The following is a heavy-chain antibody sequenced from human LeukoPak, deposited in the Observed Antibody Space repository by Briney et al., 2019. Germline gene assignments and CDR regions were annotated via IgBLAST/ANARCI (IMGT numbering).Heavy chain of an antibody. V-gene: IGHV5-51*01. J-gene: IGHJ5*02. CDR2: VYPAGSRI. CDR1: EYDFANYW. D-gene: IGHD1-14*01. Sequence: GESLKISCKGSEYDFANYWIGWVRQMPGKGPEWMGIVYPAGSRIHYSPSFQGQVTMSVDRSISTAYLQWTSLKASDTAMYFCARRKSSDTWFDPWGQGTLVTVSS. CDR3: ARRKSSDTWFDP.